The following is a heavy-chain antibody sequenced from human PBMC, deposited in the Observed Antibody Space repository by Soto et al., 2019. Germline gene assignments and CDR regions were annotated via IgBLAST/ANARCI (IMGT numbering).Heavy chain of an antibody. J-gene: IGHJ5*01. CDR1: GFTFSRYG. V-gene: IGHV3-21*06. Sequence: EVQLVESGGGLVQPGGSLRLSCAASGFTFSRYGMHWLRQAPGKGLEWVASIRSSTSYVYYADSVKGRFSTSRDNAKNILYLEMYALRTEDTAVDYCAREPSEGRGGNWFESGGQGTLVTVSS. CDR3: AREPSEGRGGNWFES. CDR2: IRSSTSYV.